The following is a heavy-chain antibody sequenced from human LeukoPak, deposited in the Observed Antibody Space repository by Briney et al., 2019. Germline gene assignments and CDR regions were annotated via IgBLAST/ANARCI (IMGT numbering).Heavy chain of an antibody. D-gene: IGHD2-2*01. Sequence: PGESLRLSCAASGFTFSSYAMPWVRQAPGKGLEWVAVISYDGSNKYYADSVKGRFTISRDNSKNTLYLQMNSLRAEDTAVYYCAKDYSVSVVVPAFYFDYWGQGTLVTVSS. J-gene: IGHJ4*02. CDR2: ISYDGSNK. CDR3: AKDYSVSVVVPAFYFDY. V-gene: IGHV3-30*04. CDR1: GFTFSSYA.